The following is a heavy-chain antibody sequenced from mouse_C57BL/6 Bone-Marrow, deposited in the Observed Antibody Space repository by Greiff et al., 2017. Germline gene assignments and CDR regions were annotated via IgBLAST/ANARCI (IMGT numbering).Heavy chain of an antibody. V-gene: IGHV1-64*01. CDR3: ARLYYYAMDY. Sequence: QVQLKQPGAELVKPGASVKLSCKASGYTFTSYWMHWVKQRPGQGLEWIGMIHPNSGSTNDNEKFKSKATLTVDKSSSTAYMQLSSLTSEDSAVYYCARLYYYAMDYWGQGTSVTVSS. CDR2: IHPNSGST. J-gene: IGHJ4*01. CDR1: GYTFTSYW.